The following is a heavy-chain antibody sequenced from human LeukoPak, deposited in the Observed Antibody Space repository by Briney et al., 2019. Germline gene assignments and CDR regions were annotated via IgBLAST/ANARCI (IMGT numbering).Heavy chain of an antibody. D-gene: IGHD2-2*01. CDR3: ARDLLNRYCSSTSCPGGFDP. CDR2: IYHSGST. Sequence: SETLSLTCAVSGYSISSGYYWGWIRQPPGKGLEWIGSIYHSGSTYYNPSLKSRVTISVDTSKNQFSLKLSSVTAADTAVYYCARDLLNRYCSSTSCPGGFDPWGQGTLVTVSS. J-gene: IGHJ5*02. V-gene: IGHV4-38-2*02. CDR1: GYSISSGYY.